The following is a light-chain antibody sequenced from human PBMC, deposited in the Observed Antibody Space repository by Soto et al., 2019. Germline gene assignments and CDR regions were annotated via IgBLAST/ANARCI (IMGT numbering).Light chain of an antibody. CDR1: XXXXCGYNY. CDR3: SSYTSSSAPDV. Sequence: QSALTQPASVSGXXXXXXXXXXXXXXXXXCGYNYVSWYQPHPVKAPKLMIYDVTNRPSGVSDLFSGSKSGNTASLTISGLQAEDDADYYCSSYTSSSAPDVFGAGTKVTVL. V-gene: IGLV2-14*03. CDR2: DVT. J-gene: IGLJ1*01.